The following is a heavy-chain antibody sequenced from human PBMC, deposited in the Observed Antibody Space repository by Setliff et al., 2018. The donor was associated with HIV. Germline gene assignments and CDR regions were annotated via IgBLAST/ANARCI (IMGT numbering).Heavy chain of an antibody. CDR3: ARDLASSYFDF. D-gene: IGHD3-16*01. CDR2: IYYSGRT. J-gene: IGHJ4*02. CDR1: GGPISSYY. V-gene: IGHV4-59*12. Sequence: SETLSLTCSVSGGPISSYYWSWIRQPPGKGLEWIGYIYYSGRTNYNPSLKSRVTISVDTARNQFSLKLSSVTAADTAVYYCARDLASSYFDFWGQGALVTVSS.